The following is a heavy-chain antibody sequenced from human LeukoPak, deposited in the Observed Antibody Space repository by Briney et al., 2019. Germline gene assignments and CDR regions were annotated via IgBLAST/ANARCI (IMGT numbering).Heavy chain of an antibody. D-gene: IGHD3-22*01. V-gene: IGHV4-34*01. CDR2: INHSGST. J-gene: IGHJ6*03. Sequence: PSETLSLTCAVYGGSFSGYYWSWIRQPPGKGLEWIGEINHSGSTNYNPSLKSRVTISVDTSKNQFSLKLSSVTAADTAVYYCARGNRYYDSSGYPWDYCYYMDVWGKGTTVTVSS. CDR3: ARGNRYYDSSGYPWDYCYYMDV. CDR1: GGSFSGYY.